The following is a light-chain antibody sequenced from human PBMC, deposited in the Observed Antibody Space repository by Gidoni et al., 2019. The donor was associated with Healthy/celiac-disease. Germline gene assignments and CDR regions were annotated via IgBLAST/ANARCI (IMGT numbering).Light chain of an antibody. Sequence: EIQMTQCPSSLSASVGDRGTITCRASQGISNYLAWYQQKPGQVPKLLIYAASTLQSGVPSRFSGSGSGTDFTLTISSLQPEDVATYYCQQYYSAPRITFXQXTRLEIK. J-gene: IGKJ5*01. CDR3: QQYYSAPRIT. V-gene: IGKV1-27*01. CDR1: QGISNY. CDR2: AAS.